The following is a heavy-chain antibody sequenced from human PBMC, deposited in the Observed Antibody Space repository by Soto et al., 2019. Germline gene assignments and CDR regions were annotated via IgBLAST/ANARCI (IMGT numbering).Heavy chain of an antibody. D-gene: IGHD6-13*01. CDR1: GFTFSNYG. CDR3: ARDQRAAAGNDGMDV. Sequence: QVQLVESGGGVVQSGRSLRLSCAASGFTFSNYGIHWVRQAPGKGLEWVAVISYDGTYKYYADSVKGRFTISRDNSKNTLYLQMNSLRGEDTAVYFCARDQRAAAGNDGMDVWGQGTTVTVSS. V-gene: IGHV3-30*03. J-gene: IGHJ6*02. CDR2: ISYDGTYK.